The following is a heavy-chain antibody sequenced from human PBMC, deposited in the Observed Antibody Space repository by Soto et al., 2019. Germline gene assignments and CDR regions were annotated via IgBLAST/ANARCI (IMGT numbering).Heavy chain of an antibody. CDR2: IKQDGSEK. D-gene: IGHD3-22*01. J-gene: IGHJ4*02. CDR3: ARAYYDGNLFDY. CDR1: VFTFSSYW. V-gene: IGHV3-7*04. Sequence: PGWSLRLSCASSVFTFSSYWMSWVRQAPGKGLEWVANIKQDGSEKYYVDSVKGRFTISRDNAKNSLYLQMNSLRAEDTAVYYCARAYYDGNLFDYWGQGTLVTVSS.